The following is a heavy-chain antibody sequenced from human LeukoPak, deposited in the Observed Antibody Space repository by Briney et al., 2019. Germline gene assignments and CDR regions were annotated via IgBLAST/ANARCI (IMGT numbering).Heavy chain of an antibody. J-gene: IGHJ4*02. CDR2: IYSSGST. V-gene: IGHV4-59*01. D-gene: IGHD3-16*02. CDR3: ARLTATYLYNFDY. CDR1: GVSISNYY. Sequence: SETLSLTCTVSGVSISNYYWSWIRQPPGKGLEWIGYIYSSGSTNYNSSLKSRVTISVDTSKNRFSLKLSSVTAADSAVYYCARLTATYLYNFDYWGQGTQVTVSA.